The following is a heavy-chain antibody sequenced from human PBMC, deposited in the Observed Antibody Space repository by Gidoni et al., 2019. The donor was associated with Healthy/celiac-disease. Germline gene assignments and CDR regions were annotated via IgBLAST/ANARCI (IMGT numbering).Heavy chain of an antibody. CDR2: IIPILGIA. V-gene: IGHV1-69*04. J-gene: IGHJ4*02. CDR1: GGTFSRSA. D-gene: IGHD3-10*01. CDR3: AREGEYYYGSGSYCDY. Sequence: PGSSVTVSCQASGGTFSRSAISWVRQAPGQGLEWMGRIIPILGIANYAQKFQGRVTITADKSTSTADMELSSLRSEDTAGYYCAREGEYYYGSGSYCDYGGQGTLVTVSS.